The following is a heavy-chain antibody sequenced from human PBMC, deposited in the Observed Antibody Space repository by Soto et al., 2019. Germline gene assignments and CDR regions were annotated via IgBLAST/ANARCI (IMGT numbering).Heavy chain of an antibody. CDR1: GFTFSSYW. Sequence: PGGSLRLSCAASGFTFSSYWMHWVRQAPGKGLEWVSRISDSGDSTYYADSVKGRFTIYRDNSKNMLYLQMNSLRAEDTAVYYCAKDLVSVVDYWGQGTQVPVSP. CDR3: AKDLVSVVDY. D-gene: IGHD2-15*01. J-gene: IGHJ4*02. V-gene: IGHV3-23*01. CDR2: ISDSGDST.